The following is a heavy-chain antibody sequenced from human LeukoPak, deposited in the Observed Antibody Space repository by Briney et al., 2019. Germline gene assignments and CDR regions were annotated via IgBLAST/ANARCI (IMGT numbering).Heavy chain of an antibody. D-gene: IGHD1-26*01. V-gene: IGHV3-48*04. CDR3: ARDSGGSYYSIDY. J-gene: IGHJ4*02. CDR2: ISSSGSTI. CDR1: GFTFSNYG. Sequence: PGRSLRLSCAASGFTFSNYGMHWVRQAPGKGLEWVSYISSSGSTIYYADSVKGRFTISRDNAKNSLYLQMNSLRAEDTAVYYCARDSGGSYYSIDYWGQGTLVSVSS.